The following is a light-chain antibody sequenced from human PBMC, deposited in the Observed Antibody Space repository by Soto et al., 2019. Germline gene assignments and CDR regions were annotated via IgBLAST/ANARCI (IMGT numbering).Light chain of an antibody. V-gene: IGKV1-5*03. CDR2: QAS. CDR3: QQHNSFSIT. CDR1: ETINTS. J-gene: IGKJ5*01. Sequence: DIHMTQSPPTLSASVGDTVTITCRPIETINTSLAWFQQKPGKAPKLLIYQASTLESGVPSRFRGSGSGTESTLTINSLPADDFATYYCQQHNSFSITFGQGTRLEIK.